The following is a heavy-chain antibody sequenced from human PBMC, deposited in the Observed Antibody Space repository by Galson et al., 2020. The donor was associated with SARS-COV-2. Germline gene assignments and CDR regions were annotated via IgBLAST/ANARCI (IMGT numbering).Heavy chain of an antibody. CDR3: ARTSTIFGVVRHGMDV. CDR1: GFTFSSYA. D-gene: IGHD3-3*01. J-gene: IGHJ6*02. Sequence: TGGSLRLSCAASGFTFSSYAMSWVRQAPGKGLEWVSAISGSGGSTYYADSVKGRFTISRDNSKNTLYLQMNSLRAEDTAVYYCARTSTIFGVVRHGMDVWGQGPRSPSP. V-gene: IGHV3-23*01. CDR2: ISGSGGST.